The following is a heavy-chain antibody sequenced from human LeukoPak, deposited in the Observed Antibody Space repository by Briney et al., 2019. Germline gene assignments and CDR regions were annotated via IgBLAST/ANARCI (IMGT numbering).Heavy chain of an antibody. V-gene: IGHV3-30*19. CDR3: ARDLSGTYMVDY. CDR1: GFTFSSYG. J-gene: IGHJ4*02. Sequence: GGSLRLSCAASGFTFSSYGMHWVRQAPGEGLEWEAFISHDGSAQSYADSVKGRFTISRDNSKNTLYLQMNSLRPGDTALYYCARDLSGTYMVDYWGQGTLVTVSS. CDR2: ISHDGSAQ. D-gene: IGHD1-26*01.